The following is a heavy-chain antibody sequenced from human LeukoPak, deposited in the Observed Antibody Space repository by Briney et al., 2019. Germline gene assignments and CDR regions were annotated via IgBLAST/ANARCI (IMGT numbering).Heavy chain of an antibody. D-gene: IGHD4-23*01. Sequence: SETLSLTCAVYGGSFSGYYWSWIRQPPGKGLEWIGEINHSGSTNYNPSLKSRVTISVDTSKNQFSLKLSSVTAADTAVYYYARAGGGNDAFDIWGQGTMVTVSS. CDR3: ARAGGGNDAFDI. V-gene: IGHV4-34*01. CDR1: GGSFSGYY. J-gene: IGHJ3*02. CDR2: INHSGST.